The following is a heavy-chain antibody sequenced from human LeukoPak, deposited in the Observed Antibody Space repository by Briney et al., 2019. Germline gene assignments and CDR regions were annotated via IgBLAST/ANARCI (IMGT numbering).Heavy chain of an antibody. V-gene: IGHV3-11*01. D-gene: IGHD4-17*01. CDR3: ARCQEDGDYGYAFDI. CDR1: GFTFSDYY. CDR2: ISSSGSTI. J-gene: IGHJ3*02. Sequence: PGGSLRLSCAASGFTFSDYYMSWIRQAPGKGLEWVSYISSSGSTIYYADSVKGRFTISRDNAKNSLYLQMNSLRAEDTAVYYCARCQEDGDYGYAFDIWGQGTMVTVSS.